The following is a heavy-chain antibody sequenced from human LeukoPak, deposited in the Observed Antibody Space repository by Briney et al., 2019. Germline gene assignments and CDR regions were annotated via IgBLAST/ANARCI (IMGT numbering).Heavy chain of an antibody. V-gene: IGHV3-9*01. J-gene: IGHJ3*02. Sequence: TGGSLRLSCAASGFTFDDHAMHWVRQAPGKGLEWVAGISWNSENTGCADSVKGRFTISRDNAKNSLYVQMNRLRPEDTALYYCAKGYYYGSGSYSRAFDIWGQGTMVTVSS. CDR3: AKGYYYGSGSYSRAFDI. CDR1: GFTFDDHA. CDR2: ISWNSENT. D-gene: IGHD3-10*01.